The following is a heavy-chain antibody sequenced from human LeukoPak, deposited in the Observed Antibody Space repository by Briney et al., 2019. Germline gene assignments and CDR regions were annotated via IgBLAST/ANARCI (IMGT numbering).Heavy chain of an antibody. CDR1: GFTFSSYS. D-gene: IGHD1-26*01. J-gene: IGHJ4*02. Sequence: KSGGSLRLSCAASGFTFSSYSMNWVRQAPGKGLEWVSSISSSSSYIYYADSVKGRFTISRDNAKNSLYLQMNSLRAEDTAVYYCARDGLWELQSGVPDYWGQGTLVTVSS. CDR2: ISSSSSYI. V-gene: IGHV3-21*01. CDR3: ARDGLWELQSGVPDY.